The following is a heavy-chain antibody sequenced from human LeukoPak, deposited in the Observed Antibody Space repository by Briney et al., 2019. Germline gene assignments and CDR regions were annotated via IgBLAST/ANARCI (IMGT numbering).Heavy chain of an antibody. D-gene: IGHD3-3*01. CDR3: AREGGITVFGVAQPGGAFDI. V-gene: IGHV1-69*05. Sequence: SVKVSCKASGGTFSSYAISWVRQAPGQGLEWVGVIIPIFGTAKYAQKVQGRVTMSTDESTSTAYMELSSLRSEDTAVYYCAREGGITVFGVAQPGGAFDIWGQGTMVIVSS. CDR2: IIPIFGTA. J-gene: IGHJ3*02. CDR1: GGTFSSYA.